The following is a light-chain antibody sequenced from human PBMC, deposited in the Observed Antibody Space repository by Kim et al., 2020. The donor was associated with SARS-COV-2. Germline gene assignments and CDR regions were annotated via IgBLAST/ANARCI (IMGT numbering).Light chain of an antibody. CDR3: QQSYSTLVYS. Sequence: GDRVTITCRANQSIATFLTWFQQKPGQAPKLLIYAASSLQSGVPPRFTASGSGTHFTLTINSLEPDDFATYYCQQSYSTLVYSFGQGTKVDIK. CDR1: QSIATF. J-gene: IGKJ2*01. CDR2: AAS. V-gene: IGKV1-39*01.